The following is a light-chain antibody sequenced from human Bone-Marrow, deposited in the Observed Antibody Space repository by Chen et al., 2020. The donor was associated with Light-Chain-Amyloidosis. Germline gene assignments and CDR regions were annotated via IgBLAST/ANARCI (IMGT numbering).Light chain of an antibody. Sequence: NFMLTQPHSVSESPGPTVIISCTRSSGSIATNDVQWYQQRPGSSPTTVIYEDDQRPSGVPARFSGSIDRSSNSASLTSSGLKTEDEADYYCQSYQGSSQGVFGGGTKLTVL. CDR1: SGSIATND. CDR2: EDD. J-gene: IGLJ3*02. CDR3: QSYQGSSQGV. V-gene: IGLV6-57*01.